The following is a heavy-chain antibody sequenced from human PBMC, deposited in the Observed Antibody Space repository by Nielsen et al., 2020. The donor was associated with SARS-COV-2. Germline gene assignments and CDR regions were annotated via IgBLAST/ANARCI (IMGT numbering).Heavy chain of an antibody. CDR2: ISWNSGSI. V-gene: IGHV3-9*01. D-gene: IGHD4-17*01. Sequence: GGSLRPSCAASGFTFDDYAMHWVRHAQGKGLEWVSGISWNSGSIGYADSVKGRFTISRDNAKNSLYLQMNSLRAEDTALYYCAKIGGDYGDNHYYYYGMDVWGQGTTVTVSS. CDR1: GFTFDDYA. J-gene: IGHJ6*02. CDR3: AKIGGDYGDNHYYYYGMDV.